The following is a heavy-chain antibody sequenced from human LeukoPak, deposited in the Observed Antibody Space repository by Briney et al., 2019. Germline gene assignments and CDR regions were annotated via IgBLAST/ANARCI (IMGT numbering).Heavy chain of an antibody. CDR3: AREYCSSTSCPRGSDY. CDR1: GYTFTSYG. Sequence: ASVKVSCKASGYTFTSYGISWVRQAPGQGLEWMGWISAYNGNTNYAQKLQGRVTMTTDTSTSAAYMELRSLRSDDTAVYYCAREYCSSTSCPRGSDYWGQGTLVTVSS. J-gene: IGHJ4*02. D-gene: IGHD2-2*01. CDR2: ISAYNGNT. V-gene: IGHV1-18*01.